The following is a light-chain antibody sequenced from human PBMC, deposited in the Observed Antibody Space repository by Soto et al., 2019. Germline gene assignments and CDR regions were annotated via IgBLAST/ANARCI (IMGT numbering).Light chain of an antibody. CDR1: QSISSW. J-gene: IGKJ4*01. Sequence: DIQMTQSPSTLSASVGDRVTITCRASQSISSWLAWYQQKSGMAPKLLIYKASTLDSGDPSTFSGSGSATEFSLTFSSLQPDGFATYYCQQYSRYSLTFGGGTKVEIK. V-gene: IGKV1-5*03. CDR3: QQYSRYSLT. CDR2: KAS.